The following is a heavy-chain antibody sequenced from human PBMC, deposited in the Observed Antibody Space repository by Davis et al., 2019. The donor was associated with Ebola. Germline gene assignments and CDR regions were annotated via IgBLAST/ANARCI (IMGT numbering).Heavy chain of an antibody. CDR3: ARGDIVATGFDY. Sequence: SETLSLTCAVYGGSFSGYYWSWIRQPPGKGLEWIGEINHSGSTNYNPSLKSRVTISVDTSKNQFSLKLSSVTAADTAVYYCARGDIVATGFDYWGQGTLVTVSS. V-gene: IGHV4-34*01. CDR1: GGSFSGYY. D-gene: IGHD5-12*01. CDR2: INHSGST. J-gene: IGHJ4*02.